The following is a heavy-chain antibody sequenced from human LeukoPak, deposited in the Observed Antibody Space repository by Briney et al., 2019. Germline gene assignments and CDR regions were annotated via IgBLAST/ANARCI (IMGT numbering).Heavy chain of an antibody. CDR2: IFGGGTI. CDR3: ARGYCINGVCPMYYFDY. V-gene: IGHV3-53*05. D-gene: IGHD2-8*01. CDR1: GFTVSSNY. J-gene: IGHJ4*02. Sequence: GGSLRLSCAASGFTVSSNYMSWVRQAPGKGLEWVSVIFGGGTIYYADSVKGRFTISRDKSKNTVSLQVNSLRAEDTAVYYCARGYCINGVCPMYYFDYWGQGTLVTVSS.